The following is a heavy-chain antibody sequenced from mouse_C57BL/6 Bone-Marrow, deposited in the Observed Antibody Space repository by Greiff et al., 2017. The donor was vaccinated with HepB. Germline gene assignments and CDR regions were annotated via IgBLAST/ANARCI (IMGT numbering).Heavy chain of an antibody. V-gene: IGHV1-50*01. CDR2: IDPSDSYT. CDR1: GYTFTSYW. J-gene: IGHJ2*01. D-gene: IGHD1-1*01. Sequence: QVQLQQPGAELVKPGASVKLSCKASGYTFTSYWMQWVKQRPGQGLEWIGEIDPSDSYTNYNQKFKGKATLTVDTSSSTAYMQLSSLTSEDSAVYYCSPHYYGSSFDYWGQGTTLTVSS. CDR3: SPHYYGSSFDY.